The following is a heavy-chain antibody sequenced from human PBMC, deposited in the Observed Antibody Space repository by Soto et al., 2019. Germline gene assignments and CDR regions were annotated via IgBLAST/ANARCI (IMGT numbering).Heavy chain of an antibody. Sequence: QVQLVQSGAEVKKPGSSVKVSCEASGGTLNSNTITWVRQAPGQRLEWVGKITPILGVTTYAQRFQGRVTITADKSTSTVYMDLSGLRSEDSAVYYCARWNEVAIIKETPYYYDGMDVWGQGTTVTVSS. CDR2: ITPILGVT. CDR3: ARWNEVAIIKETPYYYDGMDV. J-gene: IGHJ6*02. CDR1: GGTLNSNT. V-gene: IGHV1-69*02. D-gene: IGHD5-12*01.